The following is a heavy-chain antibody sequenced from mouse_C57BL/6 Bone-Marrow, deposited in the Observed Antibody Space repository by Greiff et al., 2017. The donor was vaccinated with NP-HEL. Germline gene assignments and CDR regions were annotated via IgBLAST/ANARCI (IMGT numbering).Heavy chain of an antibody. V-gene: IGHV1-80*01. D-gene: IGHD1-1*01. J-gene: IGHJ2*01. CDR1: GYAFSSYW. Sequence: VQLQQSGAELVKPGASVKISCKASGYAFSSYWMNWVKQRPGQGLEWIGQIYPGDGDTNYNGKFKGKATLTADKSSSTAYMQLSSLTSEDSAVYFCARYYGSGYYLDYWGQGTTLTVSS. CDR2: IYPGDGDT. CDR3: ARYYGSGYYLDY.